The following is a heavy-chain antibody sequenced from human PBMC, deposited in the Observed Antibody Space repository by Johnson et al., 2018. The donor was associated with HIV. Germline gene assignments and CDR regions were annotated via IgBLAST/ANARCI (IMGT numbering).Heavy chain of an antibody. CDR3: ARGWQQRAFDI. V-gene: IGHV3-66*01. Sequence: VQLVESGGGLVQPGRSLILSCAASGFTFSSYWMHWVRQAPGRGLEWVSVIYSGGNTYYADSVKGRFTISRDNSRNTLYLQMNSLRVDDTAVYYCARGWQQRAFDIWGQGTMVTVSS. CDR1: GFTFSSYW. CDR2: IYSGGNT. J-gene: IGHJ3*02. D-gene: IGHD6-13*01.